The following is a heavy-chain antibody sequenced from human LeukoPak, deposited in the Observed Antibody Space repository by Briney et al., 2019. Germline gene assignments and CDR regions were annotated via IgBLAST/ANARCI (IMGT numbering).Heavy chain of an antibody. CDR2: ISPMVGVG. CDR1: GGSFSTYV. J-gene: IGHJ4*02. D-gene: IGHD6-6*01. CDR3: AGHGSSSG. Sequence: GASVKVSCKASGGSFSTYVFSWVRQAPGQRPEWMGRISPMVGVGDYSQKFQGRVTITADRSTSTVYMELNSLRTDDTAVYYCAGHGSSSGWGQGTLVTVSS. V-gene: IGHV1-69*04.